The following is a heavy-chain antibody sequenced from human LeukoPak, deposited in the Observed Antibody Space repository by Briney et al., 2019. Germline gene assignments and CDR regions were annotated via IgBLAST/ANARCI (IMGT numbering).Heavy chain of an antibody. CDR2: IWYDGSNK. CDR1: GFTFSSYG. J-gene: IGHJ4*02. CDR3: ARDGGNWRNFDY. Sequence: GGSLRLSFEASGFTFSSYGMHWVRQAPGKGLEWVAVIWYDGSNKYYADSVKGRFTISRDNSKNTLYLQMNSLRAEDTAVYYCARDGGNWRNFDYWGQGTLVTVSS. D-gene: IGHD1-1*01. V-gene: IGHV3-33*01.